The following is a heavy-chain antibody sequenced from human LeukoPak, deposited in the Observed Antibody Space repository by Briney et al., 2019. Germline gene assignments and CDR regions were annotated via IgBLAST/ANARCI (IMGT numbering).Heavy chain of an antibody. V-gene: IGHV1-2*02. CDR3: ARRRPGRYYVFDY. D-gene: IGHD3-22*01. Sequence: GASVKVSCKASGYTFTGYYMHWVRQAPGQGLEWMGWINPNSGGTNYAQKFQGRVTISVDTSKNQFSLKLSSVTAADTAVYYCARRRPGRYYVFDYWGQETLVTVSS. J-gene: IGHJ4*02. CDR2: INPNSGGT. CDR1: GYTFTGYY.